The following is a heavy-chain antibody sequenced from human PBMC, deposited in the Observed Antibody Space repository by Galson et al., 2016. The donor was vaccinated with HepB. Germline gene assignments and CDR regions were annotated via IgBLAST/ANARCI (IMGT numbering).Heavy chain of an antibody. Sequence: SVKVSCKASGFRFTGYFMHWVRQAPGQGLEWMGWINPDTSGTDYAQKFQGRFTITRDTSLSTLYMELSSLKSDDTAVYFCARACSNANCFYDAFDIWGQGTMVTVSS. CDR3: ARACSNANCFYDAFDI. V-gene: IGHV1-2*02. D-gene: IGHD4/OR15-4a*01. CDR2: INPDTSGT. J-gene: IGHJ3*02. CDR1: GFRFTGYF.